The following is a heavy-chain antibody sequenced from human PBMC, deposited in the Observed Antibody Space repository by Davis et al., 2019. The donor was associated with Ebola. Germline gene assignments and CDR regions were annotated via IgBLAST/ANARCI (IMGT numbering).Heavy chain of an antibody. J-gene: IGHJ4*02. CDR1: GFTFSSYW. V-gene: IGHV3-23*01. Sequence: GESLKISCAASGFTFSSYWMHWVRQAPGKGLEWVSAMSGSAGNTYYADSVKGRFTISRDNSKNTLYLQMNSLRAEDTAVYYCAKSQFWTPYYFDYWGQGTLVTVSS. D-gene: IGHD3/OR15-3a*01. CDR2: MSGSAGNT. CDR3: AKSQFWTPYYFDY.